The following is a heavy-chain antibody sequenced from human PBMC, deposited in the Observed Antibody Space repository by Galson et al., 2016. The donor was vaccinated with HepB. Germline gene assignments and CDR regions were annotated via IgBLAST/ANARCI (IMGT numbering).Heavy chain of an antibody. CDR2: ISSSGSTI. Sequence: SLRLSCAASGFTFSDYYMNWIRQAPGKGLEWISYISSSGSTIYYADSVKGRFTISRDNAKNSLYLQMNSLRAEDTAVYYCAREGKDIVLMVYATKDYYGMDVWGQGTTVTVSS. V-gene: IGHV3-11*01. J-gene: IGHJ6*02. D-gene: IGHD2-8*01. CDR3: AREGKDIVLMVYATKDYYGMDV. CDR1: GFTFSDYY.